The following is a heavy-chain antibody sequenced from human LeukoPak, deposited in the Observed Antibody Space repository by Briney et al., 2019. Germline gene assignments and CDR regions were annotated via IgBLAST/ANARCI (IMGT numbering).Heavy chain of an antibody. CDR2: LSSDGSST. CDR3: TREKVVTILIGLEY. V-gene: IGHV3-74*01. CDR1: GFTFDDYA. Sequence: GGSLRLSCAASGFTFDDYAMHWVRHAPGQGLVWVSRLSSDGSSTNYADSVKGRFTISRDNAKNSLYLQMNSLRAEDTAVYYCTREKVVTILIGLEYWGQGTLVTVSS. D-gene: IGHD3-22*01. J-gene: IGHJ4*02.